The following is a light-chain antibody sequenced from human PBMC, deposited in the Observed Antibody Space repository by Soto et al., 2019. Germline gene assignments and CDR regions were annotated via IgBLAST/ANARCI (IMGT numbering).Light chain of an antibody. CDR2: GAS. CDR3: QQYNTSPRT. Sequence: EIVLTQSPGTLSLSPGERATLSCRASQTINNNVAWYQLKDGQVPRLLIYGASNRATGIQDRFSGSGSGTDFTLTIGRLEPEDFAVYYCQQYNTSPRTFGQGTKVDIK. J-gene: IGKJ1*01. CDR1: QTINNN. V-gene: IGKV3-20*01.